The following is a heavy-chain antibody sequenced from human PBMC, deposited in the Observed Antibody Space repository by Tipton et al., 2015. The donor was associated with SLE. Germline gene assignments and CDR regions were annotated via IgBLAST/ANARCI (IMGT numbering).Heavy chain of an antibody. J-gene: IGHJ3*02. Sequence: TLSLTCTVSGGSISSYYWSWIRQPPGKGLEWIGYIYYSGSTNYNPSLKSRVTISVDTSKNQFSLKLSSVTAADTAVYYCARVLALNPHWVARPGAFDIWGQGTMVTVSS. CDR2: IYYSGST. D-gene: IGHD6-6*01. CDR1: GGSISSYY. CDR3: ARVLALNPHWVARPGAFDI. V-gene: IGHV4-59*01.